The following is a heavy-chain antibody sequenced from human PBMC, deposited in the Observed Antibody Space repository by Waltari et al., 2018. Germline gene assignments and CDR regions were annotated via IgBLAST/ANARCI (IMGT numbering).Heavy chain of an antibody. CDR2: IYRDGST. CDR3: VGQSINVVFDS. CDR1: GASISSRDW. V-gene: IGHV4-4*03. Sequence: QVQLQESGPGLVKPPGTLSLTCPVSGASISSRDWWSWVRQPPGKGLEWLGEIYRDGSTLYNPSLRGRVTISGDQTNNLFSLKVTSMTAADTAVYYCVGQSINVVFDSWGPGTLVTVSS. J-gene: IGHJ4*02. D-gene: IGHD2-21*01.